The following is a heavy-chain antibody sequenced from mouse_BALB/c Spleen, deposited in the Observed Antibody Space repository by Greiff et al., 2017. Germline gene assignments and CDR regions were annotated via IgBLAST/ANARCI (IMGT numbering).Heavy chain of an antibody. Sequence: EVKLVESGGGLVQPGGSLKLSCAASGFTFSSYGMSWVRQTPDKRLELVATINSNGGSTYYPDSVKGRFTISRDNAKNTLYLQMSSLKSEDTAMYYCARDRVFDYWGQGTTLTVSS. D-gene: IGHD3-3*01. V-gene: IGHV5-6-3*01. J-gene: IGHJ2*01. CDR1: GFTFSSYG. CDR3: ARDRVFDY. CDR2: INSNGGST.